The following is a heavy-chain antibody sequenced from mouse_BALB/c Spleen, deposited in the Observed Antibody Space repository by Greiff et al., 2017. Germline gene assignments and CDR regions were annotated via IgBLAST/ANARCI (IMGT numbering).Heavy chain of an antibody. CDR2: IDPANGNT. CDR3: AREYGNYVGAMDY. V-gene: IGHV14-3*02. Sequence: EVQLQQSGAELVRSGASVKLSCTASGFNIKDYYMHWVKQRPEQGLEWIGRIDPANGNTKYDPKFQGKATITADTSSNTAYLQLSSLTSEDTAVYYCAREYGNYVGAMDYWGQGTSVTVSS. CDR1: GFNIKDYY. D-gene: IGHD2-10*02. J-gene: IGHJ4*01.